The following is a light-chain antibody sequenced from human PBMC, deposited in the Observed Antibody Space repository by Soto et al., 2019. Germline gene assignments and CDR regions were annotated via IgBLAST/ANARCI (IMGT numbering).Light chain of an antibody. Sequence: IAMIQSPVTLPVSPGERATLSCRASQNIRSNLAWYQQKPGQAPRLLIYGASSRATGIPDRFSGSGSGTDFTLTISRLEPDDFAVYYCHQYVSWTFGQGTKVDIK. CDR2: GAS. J-gene: IGKJ1*01. V-gene: IGKV3-20*01. CDR1: QNIRSN. CDR3: HQYVSWT.